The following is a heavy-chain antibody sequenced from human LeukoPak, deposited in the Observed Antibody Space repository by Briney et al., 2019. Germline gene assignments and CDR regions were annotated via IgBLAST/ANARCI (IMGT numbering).Heavy chain of an antibody. CDR1: GFTFSNYG. V-gene: IGHV3-23*01. Sequence: GGSLRLSCAVSGFTFSNYGMSWVRQAPGKGLEWVSAISGSAGSTHYADSVKGRLTISRDNSKNTLYLQITNLRAEDTAVYYCAKDRARYGDYGYYFDFWGQGALVTVSS. CDR2: ISGSAGST. CDR3: AKDRARYGDYGYYFDF. D-gene: IGHD4-17*01. J-gene: IGHJ4*02.